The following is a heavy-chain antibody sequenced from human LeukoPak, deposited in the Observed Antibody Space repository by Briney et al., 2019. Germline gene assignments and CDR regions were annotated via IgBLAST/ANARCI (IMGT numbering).Heavy chain of an antibody. J-gene: IGHJ4*02. V-gene: IGHV4-59*01. CDR3: ARVPPVTTVIDY. CDR2: IYYSGST. Sequence: SETLSLTCTVSGGSISSYYWSWIRQPPGKGLGWIGYIYYSGSTSYNPSLKSRVTISVDTSKNQFSLELSCVTAADTAVYYCARVPPVTTVIDYWGQGTLVTVSS. CDR1: GGSISSYY. D-gene: IGHD4-17*01.